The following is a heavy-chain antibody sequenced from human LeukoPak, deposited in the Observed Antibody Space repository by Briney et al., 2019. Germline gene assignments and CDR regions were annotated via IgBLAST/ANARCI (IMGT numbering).Heavy chain of an antibody. Sequence: GGSLRLSCAASGFTFNTYAMNWVRQAPGKGLEWVSSISSSSSSTYYAGSVKGRFTISGDNAKSSLYLQMNSLGVDDTALYYCARKYSGSHSLDYWGQGTLVTVSS. CDR2: ISSSSSST. CDR3: ARKYSGSHSLDY. J-gene: IGHJ4*02. V-gene: IGHV3-21*01. CDR1: GFTFNTYA. D-gene: IGHD1-26*01.